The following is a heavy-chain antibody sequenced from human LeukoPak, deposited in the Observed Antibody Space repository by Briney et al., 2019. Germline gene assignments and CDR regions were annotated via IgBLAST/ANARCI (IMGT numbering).Heavy chain of an antibody. Sequence: GGSLRLSCAASGFTFSSYGMHWVRQAPGKGLEWVAFIRYDGSNKYYADSVKGRFTISRDNSKNTLYLQMNSLRAEDAAVYYCAKASPPQYDFWSGYYSGYWGQGTLVTVSS. J-gene: IGHJ4*02. CDR3: AKASPPQYDFWSGYYSGY. V-gene: IGHV3-30*02. D-gene: IGHD3-3*01. CDR1: GFTFSSYG. CDR2: IRYDGSNK.